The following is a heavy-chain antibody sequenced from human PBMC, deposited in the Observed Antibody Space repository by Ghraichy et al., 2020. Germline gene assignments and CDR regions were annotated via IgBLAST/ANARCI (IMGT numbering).Heavy chain of an antibody. CDR2: IKSKTDGGTT. D-gene: IGHD3-10*01. V-gene: IGHV3-15*01. Sequence: GGSLRLSCAASGFTFSNAWMSWVRQAPGKGLEWVGRIKSKTDGGTTDYAAPVKGRFTISRDDSKNTLYLQMNSLKTEDTAVYYCTTVLRSSPSYYPASLWGQGTLVTVSS. CDR1: GFTFSNAW. J-gene: IGHJ4*02. CDR3: TTVLRSSPSYYPASL.